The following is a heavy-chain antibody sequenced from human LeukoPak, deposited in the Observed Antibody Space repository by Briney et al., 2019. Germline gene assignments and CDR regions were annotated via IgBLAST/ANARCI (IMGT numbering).Heavy chain of an antibody. Sequence: SETLSLTCTVSGGSISSSSYYWGWIRQPPGKGLKWIGSIYYSGSTYYNPSLKSRVTISVDTSKNQFSLKLSSVTAADTAVYYCARDYYDSSGYYFWFDPWGQGPRSPSPQ. V-gene: IGHV4-39*07. J-gene: IGHJ5*02. CDR1: GGSISSSSYY. CDR3: ARDYYDSSGYYFWFDP. D-gene: IGHD3-22*01. CDR2: IYYSGST.